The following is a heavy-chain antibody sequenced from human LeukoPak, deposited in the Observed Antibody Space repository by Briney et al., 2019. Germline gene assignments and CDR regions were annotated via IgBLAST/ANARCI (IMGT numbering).Heavy chain of an antibody. Sequence: GGSLRLSCAASGFTFSDYYMSWIRQATGKGLEGVSYISSSGSTIYYAAAVKGRVTISRDNAKNSLYLQMNSLRAEDTDVYYCARDAGCGGDCYSFLDYWGQGTLVTVSS. CDR3: ARDAGCGGDCYSFLDY. CDR1: GFTFSDYY. D-gene: IGHD2-21*02. CDR2: ISSSGSTI. J-gene: IGHJ4*02. V-gene: IGHV3-11*04.